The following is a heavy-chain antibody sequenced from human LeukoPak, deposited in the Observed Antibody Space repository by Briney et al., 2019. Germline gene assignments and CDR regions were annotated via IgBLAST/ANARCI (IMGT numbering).Heavy chain of an antibody. CDR1: GYTFTGYY. Sequence: WASVKVSCKASGYTFTGYYMHWVRQTPGQGLEWMGIINPSGGSTSYAQKFQGRVTMNRDKSTSTIYMELKSVRCEDTAVYYCAGAVMMHGEAIPAHWGQGTPVTVCS. D-gene: IGHD3-16*01. V-gene: IGHV1-46*01. CDR2: INPSGGST. CDR3: AGAVMMHGEAIPAH. J-gene: IGHJ4*02.